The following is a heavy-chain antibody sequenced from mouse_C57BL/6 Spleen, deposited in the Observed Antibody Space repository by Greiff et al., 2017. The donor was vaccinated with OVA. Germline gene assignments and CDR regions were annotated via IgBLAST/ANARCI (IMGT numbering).Heavy chain of an antibody. V-gene: IGHV1-22*01. J-gene: IGHJ4*01. CDR2: INPNNGGT. D-gene: IGHD1-1*01. Sequence: EVQLQQSGPELVKPGASVKMSCKASGYTFTDYNMHWVKQSHGKSLEWIGYINPNNGGTSYNQKFKGKATLTVNKSSSTAYMKLRSLTSEDSAVYYCARRVYYGSSYGYAMDYWGQGTSVTVSS. CDR3: ARRVYYGSSYGYAMDY. CDR1: GYTFTDYN.